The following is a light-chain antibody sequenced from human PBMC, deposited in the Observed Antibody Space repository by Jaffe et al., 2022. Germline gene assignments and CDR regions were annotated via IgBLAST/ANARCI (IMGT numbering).Light chain of an antibody. CDR1: KLESKY. CDR2: QDI. CDR3: QAWDSDTLV. V-gene: IGLV3-1*01. Sequence: SYELTQSPSVSLSPGQTASITCSGEKLESKYVSWYQQRSGQSPLLVIFQDIKRPSGIPDRFSGSSSGNTATLTISGTQPMDEADYYCQAWDSDTLVFGGGTKLTVL. J-gene: IGLJ2*01.